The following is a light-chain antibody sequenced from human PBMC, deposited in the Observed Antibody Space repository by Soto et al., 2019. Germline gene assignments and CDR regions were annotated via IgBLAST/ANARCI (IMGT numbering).Light chain of an antibody. Sequence: IQLTQSPSSLSASVGDRVTITCRASQGISSYLAWYQQKPGKAPKLLIYAASTLQSGVPSRFSGSGSGTDFTLTICSLQPEDFAPYYCPQLNSYPLTFGGGTKVDIK. CDR2: AAS. CDR3: PQLNSYPLT. V-gene: IGKV1-9*01. CDR1: QGISSY. J-gene: IGKJ4*01.